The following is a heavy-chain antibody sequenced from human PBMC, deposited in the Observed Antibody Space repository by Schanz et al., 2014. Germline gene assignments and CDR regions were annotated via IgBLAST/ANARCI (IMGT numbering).Heavy chain of an antibody. V-gene: IGHV3-53*01. D-gene: IGHD5-12*01. J-gene: IGHJ3*01. Sequence: EVQLVESGGGLIQPGGSLRLSCAVSGFTVSSNYMSWVRQAPGKGLEWVSTVYMSAASTRYADSVKGRFIISRDSSKNTLFLQMNSLRPEDTALYFCARDEGRDGYNLAFDVWGQGTRVTVSS. CDR1: GFTVSSNY. CDR2: VYMSAAST. CDR3: ARDEGRDGYNLAFDV.